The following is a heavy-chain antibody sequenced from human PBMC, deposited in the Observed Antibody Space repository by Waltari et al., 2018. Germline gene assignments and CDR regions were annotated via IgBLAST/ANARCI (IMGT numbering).Heavy chain of an antibody. CDR2: IIPIFGTA. CDR1: GGTFSSYA. V-gene: IGHV1-69*08. Sequence: QVQLVQSGAEVKKPGSSVKVSCKASGGTFSSYAISWVRPAPGQGLEWMGRIIPIFGTANYAQKFQGRVTITADKSTSTAYMELSSLRSEDTAVYYCARAPSNWGSTSPDDYWGQGTLVTVSS. D-gene: IGHD7-27*01. CDR3: ARAPSNWGSTSPDDY. J-gene: IGHJ4*02.